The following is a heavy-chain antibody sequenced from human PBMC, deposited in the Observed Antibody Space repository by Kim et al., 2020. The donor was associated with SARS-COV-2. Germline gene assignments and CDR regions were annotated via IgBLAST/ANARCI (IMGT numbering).Heavy chain of an antibody. J-gene: IGHJ3*01. CDR3: ARDLGMGWSGESNDAFDV. CDR1: GGSVSGGNYY. CDR2: MYDSGKT. V-gene: IGHV4-30-4*01. D-gene: IGHD7-27*01. Sequence: SETLSLTCTVSGGSVSGGNYYWSWIRQPPGKGPEWLGFMYDSGKTLYNPSLKSRLSISVDTSKNQFSLKLQSVSAADTAMYFCARDLGMGWSGESNDAFDVWGQGTLVIVSS.